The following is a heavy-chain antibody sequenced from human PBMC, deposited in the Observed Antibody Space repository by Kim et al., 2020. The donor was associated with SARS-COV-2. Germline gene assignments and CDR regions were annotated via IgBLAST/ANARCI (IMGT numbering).Heavy chain of an antibody. D-gene: IGHD2-8*02. CDR3: ARGRAGVVPSPVLGLGPYYHYYAMDV. V-gene: IGHV4-34*01. Sequence: SEILSLTCAVYGGSFSDYTWTWIRQPPGKGREWIGEINHSGSTNLSPSLKSRITISVDTSKSQFSLRLKSMTATDAAVYYCARGRAGVVPSPVLGLGPYYHYYAMDVWGRGTPVAVSS. CDR1: GGSFSDYT. J-gene: IGHJ6*02. CDR2: INHSGST.